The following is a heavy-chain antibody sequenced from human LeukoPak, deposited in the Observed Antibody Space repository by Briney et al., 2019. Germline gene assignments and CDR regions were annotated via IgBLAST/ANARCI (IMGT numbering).Heavy chain of an antibody. CDR1: GGSFSGYY. CDR2: IYYSGST. J-gene: IGHJ4*02. Sequence: PSETLSLTCAVYGGSFSGYYWSWIRQPPGKGLEWIGYIYYSGSTNYNPSLKSRVTISVDTSKNQFSLKLSSVTAADTAVYYCAREEEGYYFDYWGQGTLVTVSS. V-gene: IGHV4-59*01. CDR3: AREEEGYYFDY.